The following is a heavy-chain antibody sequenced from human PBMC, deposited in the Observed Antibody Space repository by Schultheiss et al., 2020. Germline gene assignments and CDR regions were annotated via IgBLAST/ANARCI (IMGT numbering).Heavy chain of an antibody. D-gene: IGHD6-6*01. CDR1: GFTFSSYS. CDR2: ISSSSSYI. V-gene: IGHV3-21*01. Sequence: WGSLRLSCAASGFTFSSYSMNWVRQAPGKGLEWVSAISSSSSYIYYADSVKGRFTISRDNAKNSLYLQMNSLRAEDTAVYYCARDLFVLSIAARQSLQYVDYWGQGTLVTVSS. J-gene: IGHJ4*02. CDR3: ARDLFVLSIAARQSLQYVDY.